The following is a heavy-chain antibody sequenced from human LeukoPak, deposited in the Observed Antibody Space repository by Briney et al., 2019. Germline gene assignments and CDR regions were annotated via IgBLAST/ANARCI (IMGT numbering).Heavy chain of an antibody. CDR3: AREDYYDSSGFDY. CDR1: GGSISSYY. D-gene: IGHD3-22*01. J-gene: IGHJ4*02. V-gene: IGHV4-59*01. Sequence: SETLSLTCTVSGGSISSYYWSWIRQPPGKGLEWIGYIHYSGNTNYNPALKSRVTISLDTSKNQFSLKVNSVTAADTAVYYCAREDYYDSSGFDYWGQGTLVTVSS. CDR2: IHYSGNT.